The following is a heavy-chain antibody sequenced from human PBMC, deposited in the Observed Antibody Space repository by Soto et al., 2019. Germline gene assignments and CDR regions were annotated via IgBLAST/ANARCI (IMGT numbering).Heavy chain of an antibody. V-gene: IGHV3-23*01. CDR1: GFTFSSYA. D-gene: IGHD3-22*01. J-gene: IGHJ4*02. CDR3: AKTPWYYYDSSGYYGY. Sequence: GSLRLSCAASGFTFSSYAMSWVRQAPGKGLEWVSAISGSGGSTYYADSVKGRFTISRDNSKNTLYLQMNSLRAEDTAVYYCAKTPWYYYDSSGYYGYWGQGTLVTVSS. CDR2: ISGSGGST.